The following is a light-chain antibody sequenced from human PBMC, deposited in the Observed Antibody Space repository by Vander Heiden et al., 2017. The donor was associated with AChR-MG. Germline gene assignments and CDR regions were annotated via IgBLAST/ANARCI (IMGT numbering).Light chain of an antibody. CDR3: QQGYNPPQYT. Sequence: DIQMTQSPSSLSASVGGRVTITCRASEDISVYLNWYHQRPGKAPQVLIYAASNLQSGVPSRFSGSGSGTYFTLTISSVQPEDVGTYFCQQGYNPPQYTFGQGTKLEIK. V-gene: IGKV1-39*01. J-gene: IGKJ2*01. CDR1: EDISVY. CDR2: AAS.